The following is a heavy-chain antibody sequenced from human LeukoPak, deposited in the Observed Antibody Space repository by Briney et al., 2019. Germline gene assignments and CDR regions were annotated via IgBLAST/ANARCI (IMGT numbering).Heavy chain of an antibody. V-gene: IGHV4-39*07. D-gene: IGHD6-19*01. J-gene: IGHJ4*02. CDR2: IYYSGST. Sequence: SETLSLTCTVSGGSISSSSYYWGWIRQPPGKGLEWIGSIYYSGSTYYNPSLKSRVTISADTSKNQFSLKLSSVTAADTAVYYCARGRRIAVAGTWGQGTLVTVSS. CDR1: GGSISSSSYY. CDR3: ARGRRIAVAGT.